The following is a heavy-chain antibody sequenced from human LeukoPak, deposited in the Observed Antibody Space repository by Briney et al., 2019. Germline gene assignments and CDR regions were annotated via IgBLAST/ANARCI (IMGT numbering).Heavy chain of an antibody. Sequence: GGPPRLSCAASGFTFDDYAMPWVRQAPGKGLEWVSGISWNSGSIGYADSVKGRFTISRDNAKNSLYLQMNSLRAEDTAVYYCAKDSSSSNPYYGMDVWGQGTTVTVSS. CDR1: GFTFDDYA. CDR3: AKDSSSSNPYYGMDV. D-gene: IGHD6-6*01. CDR2: ISWNSGSI. V-gene: IGHV3-9*01. J-gene: IGHJ6*02.